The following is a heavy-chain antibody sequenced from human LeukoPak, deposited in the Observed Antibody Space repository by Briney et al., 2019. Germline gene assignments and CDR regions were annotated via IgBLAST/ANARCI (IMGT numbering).Heavy chain of an antibody. Sequence: ASVKVSCKASGYTFRNYGISWVRQAPGQGLEWMGWVSAYNGDTHYAQKLQGRVTMTTDTSTSTAYMEPRSLRSDDTAVYYCARDPSNTSGYQIYFDYWGQGTLVTVSS. CDR3: ARDPSNTSGYQIYFDY. CDR2: VSAYNGDT. CDR1: GYTFRNYG. V-gene: IGHV1-18*01. J-gene: IGHJ4*02. D-gene: IGHD3-3*01.